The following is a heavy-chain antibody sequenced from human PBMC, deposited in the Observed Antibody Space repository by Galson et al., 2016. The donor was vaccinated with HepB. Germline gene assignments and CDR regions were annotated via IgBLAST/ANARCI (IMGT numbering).Heavy chain of an antibody. CDR1: GGSINSVGYH. D-gene: IGHD3-9*01. V-gene: IGHV4-39*01. CDR2: FYYTGTT. Sequence: ETLSLTCTVPGGSINSVGYHWAWVRQPPGKGLEWIATFYYTGTTYYNPSLQSRVAISVDTSNNLFSLTLNSVIATDTADYYCARHPERHFDWSGDYSDYWGHGTLVTVSS. CDR3: ARHPERHFDWSGDYSDY. J-gene: IGHJ4*01.